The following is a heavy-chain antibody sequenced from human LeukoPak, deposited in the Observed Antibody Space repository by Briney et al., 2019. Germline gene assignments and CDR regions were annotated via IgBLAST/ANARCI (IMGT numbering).Heavy chain of an antibody. CDR3: ARDLSVYCSSTSCSFDY. D-gene: IGHD2-2*01. CDR2: IIPIFGTA. CDR1: GGTFSSYA. V-gene: IGHV1-69*13. Sequence: WASVKVSCKASGGTFSSYAISWVRQAPGQGLEWMGGIIPIFGTANYAQKFQGRVTITADESTSTAYMELSSLRSEDTAVYYCARDLSVYCSSTSCSFDYWGQGTLVTVSS. J-gene: IGHJ4*02.